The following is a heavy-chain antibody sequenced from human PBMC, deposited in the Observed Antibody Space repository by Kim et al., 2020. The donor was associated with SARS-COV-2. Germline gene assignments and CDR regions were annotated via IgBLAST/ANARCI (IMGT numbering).Heavy chain of an antibody. CDR1: GYTFTSYY. V-gene: IGHV1-46*01. D-gene: IGHD5-12*01. Sequence: ASVKVSCKASGYTFTSYYMHWVRQAPGQGLEWMGIINPSGGNTSYAQKFPGRVTMTRDTSTSTVYMELSSLRSEDTAVYYCARMGGYDAGYYYYGMDVWGQGTTVTVSS. J-gene: IGHJ6*02. CDR2: INPSGGNT. CDR3: ARMGGYDAGYYYYGMDV.